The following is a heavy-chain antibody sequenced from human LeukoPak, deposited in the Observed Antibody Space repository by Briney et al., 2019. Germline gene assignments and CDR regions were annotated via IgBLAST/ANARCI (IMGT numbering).Heavy chain of an antibody. CDR1: GGSFSGYY. CDR3: ARYDILTGYSFGFGY. CDR2: INHSGST. J-gene: IGHJ4*02. Sequence: SETLSLTCAVYGGSFSGYYWSWIRQPPGKGLEWIGEINHSGSTNYNPSLKSRVTISVDTSKNQFSLKLSSVTAADTAVYYCARYDILTGYSFGFGYWGQGTLVTVSS. V-gene: IGHV4-34*01. D-gene: IGHD3-9*01.